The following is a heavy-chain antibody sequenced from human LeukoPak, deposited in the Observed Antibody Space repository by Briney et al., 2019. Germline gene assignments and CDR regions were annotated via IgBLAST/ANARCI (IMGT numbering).Heavy chain of an antibody. CDR1: GGSFSGYY. CDR3: ARGQGNRIVVVITPYFDY. J-gene: IGHJ4*02. CDR2: INHSGST. Sequence: KASETLSLTCAVYGGSFSGYYWSWIRQPPGKGLEWIGEINHSGSTNYNPSLKSRVTISVDTSKNQFSLKLSSVTAADTAGYYCARGQGNRIVVVITPYFDYWGQGTLVTVSS. V-gene: IGHV4-34*01. D-gene: IGHD3-22*01.